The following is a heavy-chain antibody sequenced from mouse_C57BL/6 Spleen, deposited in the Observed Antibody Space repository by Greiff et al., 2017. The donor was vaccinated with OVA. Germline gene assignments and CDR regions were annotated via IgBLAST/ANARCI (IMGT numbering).Heavy chain of an antibody. J-gene: IGHJ4*01. CDR2: INPYNGGT. V-gene: IGHV1-19*01. CDR1: GYTFTDYY. D-gene: IGHD3-3*01. Sequence: EVQLQQSGPVLVKPGASVKMSCKASGYTFTDYYMNWVKQSHGKSLEWIGVINPYNGGTSYNQKFKGKATLTVDKSSSTAYMELNSLTSEDSAVYYCARRGDVGAMDYWGQGTSVTVSS. CDR3: ARRGDVGAMDY.